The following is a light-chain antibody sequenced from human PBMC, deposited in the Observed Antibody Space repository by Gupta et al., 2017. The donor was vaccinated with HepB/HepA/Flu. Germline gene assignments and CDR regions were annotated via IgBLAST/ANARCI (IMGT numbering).Light chain of an antibody. CDR3: QHQSNCPFT. Sequence: IVLTQSPATLSLSPGERATLYCRASQSISTSLAWYQQKPGQAPRLLMYGASNRATGIPARFSGSGSGTEFTLTISSREPEDFAVYYCQHQSNCPFTFGRGTMVEI. CDR1: QSISTS. J-gene: IGKJ4*01. CDR2: GAS. V-gene: IGKV3-11*01.